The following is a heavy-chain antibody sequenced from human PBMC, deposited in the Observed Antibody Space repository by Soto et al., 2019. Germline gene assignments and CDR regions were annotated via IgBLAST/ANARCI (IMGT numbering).Heavy chain of an antibody. CDR2: IYTSGST. J-gene: IGHJ4*02. Sequence: SETLSLTYTFSGVSISSYYWSLIRQPAGKGLEWIGRIYTSGSTNYNPSLKSRVTMSVDTSKNQFSLKLSSVTAADTAVYYCAREGWLPRYYFDYWGQGTLVTVSA. V-gene: IGHV4-4*07. CDR1: GVSISSYY. CDR3: AREGWLPRYYFDY. D-gene: IGHD6-19*01.